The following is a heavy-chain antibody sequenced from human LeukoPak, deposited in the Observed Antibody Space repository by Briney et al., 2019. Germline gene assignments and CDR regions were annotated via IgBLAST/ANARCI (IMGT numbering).Heavy chain of an antibody. CDR1: GFTFSSYG. D-gene: IGHD5-18*01. Sequence: GGSLRLSCAASGFTFSSYGMHWVRQAPGKGLEWVAVISYDGSNKYYADSVKGRFTISRDNSKNTLYLQMNSLRAEDTAVYYCASLSLDTAMRPLPFDYWGQGTLVTVSS. CDR2: ISYDGSNK. V-gene: IGHV3-30*03. CDR3: ASLSLDTAMRPLPFDY. J-gene: IGHJ4*02.